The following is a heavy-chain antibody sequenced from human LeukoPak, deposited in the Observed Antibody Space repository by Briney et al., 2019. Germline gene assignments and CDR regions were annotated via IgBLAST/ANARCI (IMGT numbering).Heavy chain of an antibody. Sequence: GGSLRLSCAASGITFDDYAMHWVRQAPGKGLEWVSLISWDGGSTYYADSVKGRFTISRDNSKNSLYLQMNSLRAEDTALYYCAKGGYYYGSGNYLYYFDYWGQGTLVTVSS. J-gene: IGHJ4*02. CDR3: AKGGYYYGSGNYLYYFDY. V-gene: IGHV3-43D*04. CDR1: GITFDDYA. D-gene: IGHD3-10*01. CDR2: ISWDGGST.